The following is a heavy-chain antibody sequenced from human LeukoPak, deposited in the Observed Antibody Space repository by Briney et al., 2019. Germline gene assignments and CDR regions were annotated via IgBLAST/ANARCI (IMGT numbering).Heavy chain of an antibody. J-gene: IGHJ5*02. V-gene: IGHV1-69*13. CDR3: ARGRRWLQMDRWFDP. CDR2: IIPIFGTA. Sequence: GASVKVSCKASGGTFSSYAISWVRQAPGQGLEWMGGIIPIFGTANYAQKFQGRVTITADESTSTAYMELSSLRSEDTAVYYCARGRRWLQMDRWFDPWGRGTLVTVSS. CDR1: GGTFSSYA. D-gene: IGHD5-24*01.